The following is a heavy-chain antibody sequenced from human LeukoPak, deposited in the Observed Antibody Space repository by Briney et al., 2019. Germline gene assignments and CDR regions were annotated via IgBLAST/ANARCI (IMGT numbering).Heavy chain of an antibody. D-gene: IGHD2-2*01. J-gene: IGHJ4*02. CDR2: ISGSGGST. CDR3: ATTLVVVPAAINDY. Sequence: GGSLRLSCAASGFTFSSYAMSWVRQAPGKGLEWVCGISGSGGSTYYADSVKGRFTISRDNSKNTLYLQMNSLRAEDTAVYYCATTLVVVPAAINDYWGQGTLVTVSS. CDR1: GFTFSSYA. V-gene: IGHV3-23*01.